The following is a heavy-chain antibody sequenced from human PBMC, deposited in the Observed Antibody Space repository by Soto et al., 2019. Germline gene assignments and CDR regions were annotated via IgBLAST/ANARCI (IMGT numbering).Heavy chain of an antibody. CDR3: ARAPPWIQLWSADYYYYYGMDV. J-gene: IGHJ6*02. Sequence: SETLSLTCTVSGGSISSGGYYWSWIRQHPGKGLEWIGYIYYSGSTYYNQSLKSRVTISVDTSKNQFSLKLSSVTAADTAVYYCARAPPWIQLWSADYYYYYGMDVWGQGTTVTVSS. CDR1: GGSISSGGYY. V-gene: IGHV4-31*03. D-gene: IGHD5-18*01. CDR2: IYYSGST.